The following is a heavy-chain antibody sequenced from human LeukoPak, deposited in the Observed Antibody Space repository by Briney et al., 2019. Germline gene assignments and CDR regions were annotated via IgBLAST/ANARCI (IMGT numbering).Heavy chain of an antibody. D-gene: IGHD3-9*01. CDR2: ITSSGDTT. Sequence: GGSLRLSCAASGFIFRNYAMSWVRQAPGKGLEWVSAITSSGDTTYYADSVKGRFTISRDNSKNTLYVEMNTLRAEHTAVYYCAKWGDYDILTGYYVSDFWGQGTLVTVSS. CDR3: AKWGDYDILTGYYVSDF. V-gene: IGHV3-23*01. CDR1: GFIFRNYA. J-gene: IGHJ4*02.